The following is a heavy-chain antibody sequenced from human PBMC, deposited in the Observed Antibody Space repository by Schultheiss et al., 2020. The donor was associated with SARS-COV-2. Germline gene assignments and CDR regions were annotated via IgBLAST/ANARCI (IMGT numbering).Heavy chain of an antibody. Sequence: GGSLRLSCAASGFTFSDYYMSWIRQAPGKGLEWVGFIRSKAYGGTTEYAASVKGRFTISRDDSRSIAYLQMNSLKTEDTAVYYCTRGQQLVRYYYYYGMDVWGQGTTVTVSS. CDR1: GFTFSDYY. CDR2: IRSKAYGGTT. J-gene: IGHJ6*02. V-gene: IGHV3-49*03. D-gene: IGHD6-13*01. CDR3: TRGQQLVRYYYYYGMDV.